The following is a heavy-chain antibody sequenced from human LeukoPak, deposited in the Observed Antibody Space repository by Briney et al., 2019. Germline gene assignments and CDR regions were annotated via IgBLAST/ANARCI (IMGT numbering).Heavy chain of an antibody. J-gene: IGHJ1*01. CDR1: GFTFSSYA. CDR3: VCYDNAAEYFHY. CDR2: VSTSGGGT. Sequence: GGSLRLSCAASGFTFSSYAMSWVRQAPGKGLQWVSSVSTSGGGTYNVDSVKGRFTISRDNSKNTLYLQMNSLRAEDTALYYCVCYDNAAEYFHYWGQGTLVTVSS. V-gene: IGHV3-23*01. D-gene: IGHD3-22*01.